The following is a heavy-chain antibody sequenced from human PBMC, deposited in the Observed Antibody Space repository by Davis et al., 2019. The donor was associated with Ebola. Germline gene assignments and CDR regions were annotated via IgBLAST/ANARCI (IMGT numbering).Heavy chain of an antibody. CDR2: ISGSGGST. D-gene: IGHD3-22*01. Sequence: PGGSLRLSCAASGFTFSSYAMSWVRQAPGKGLEWVSAISGSGGSTYYADSVKGRFTISRDNSKNTLYLQMNSLRAEDTAVYYCAKRGSDYYDSSGYYPFDYWGQGTLVTVSS. J-gene: IGHJ4*02. CDR1: GFTFSSYA. V-gene: IGHV3-23*01. CDR3: AKRGSDYYDSSGYYPFDY.